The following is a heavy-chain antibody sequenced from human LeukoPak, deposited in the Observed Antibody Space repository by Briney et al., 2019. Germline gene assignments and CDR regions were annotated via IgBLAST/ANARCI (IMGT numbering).Heavy chain of an antibody. CDR3: AKDATYSSGWTDY. CDR1: GFTFDDYG. D-gene: IGHD6-19*01. V-gene: IGHV3-9*01. J-gene: IGHJ4*02. Sequence: PGGSLRLSCAASGFTFDDYGMHWVRQAPGKGLEWVSGISWNSGSIGYADSVKGRFTISRENAKNSLYLQMNSLRAEDTALYYCAKDATYSSGWTDYWGQGTLVTVSS. CDR2: ISWNSGSI.